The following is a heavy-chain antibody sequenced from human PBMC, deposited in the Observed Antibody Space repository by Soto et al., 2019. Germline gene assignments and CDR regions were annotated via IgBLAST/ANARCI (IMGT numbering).Heavy chain of an antibody. CDR3: GRSGYFAEYLQH. Sequence: SQTLSRSCAISGDSVSSNSAAWNWIRQSPSRGLEWLGRTYYRSKWYEDYTVSMKSRITINPDTSKNQLSLQLTSVTPEDTAVYYCGRSGYFAEYLQHWGQGTQVTVSS. J-gene: IGHJ1*01. D-gene: IGHD3-3*01. V-gene: IGHV6-1*01. CDR2: TYYRSKWYE. CDR1: GDSVSSNSAA.